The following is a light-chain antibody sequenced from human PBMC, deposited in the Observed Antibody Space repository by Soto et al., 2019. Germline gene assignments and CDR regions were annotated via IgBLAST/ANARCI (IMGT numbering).Light chain of an antibody. Sequence: EIFLTQSPFTLSLSPVEIATLSCRAIQSVSSSYLAWYQQKPGQAPRLLSYGASTRATGIPARFSGSGSGTEFTLTISSLQSEDFAVYYCQQYNNWPPITFGQGTRLETK. V-gene: IGKV3-15*01. CDR1: QSVSSSY. CDR3: QQYNNWPPIT. J-gene: IGKJ5*01. CDR2: GAS.